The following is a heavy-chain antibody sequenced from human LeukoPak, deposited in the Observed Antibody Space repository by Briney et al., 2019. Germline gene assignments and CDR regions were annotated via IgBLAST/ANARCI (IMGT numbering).Heavy chain of an antibody. J-gene: IGHJ4*02. D-gene: IGHD4-17*01. CDR1: GGSFSGYY. V-gene: IGHV4-34*01. Sequence: ASETLSLTCAVYGGSFSGYYWSWIRQPPGKGLEWIGEINHSGSTNYNPSLKGRVTISVDTSKNQFSLKLSSVTAADTAVYYCARGRAVTSIDYWGQGTLVTVSS. CDR3: ARGRAVTSIDY. CDR2: INHSGST.